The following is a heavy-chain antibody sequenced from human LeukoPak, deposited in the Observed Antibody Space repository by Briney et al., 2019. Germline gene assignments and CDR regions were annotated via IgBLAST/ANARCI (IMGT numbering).Heavy chain of an antibody. V-gene: IGHV4-59*01. CDR2: IYYSGST. CDR3: ARGPDPLRAFDI. Sequence: NPSETLSLTCTVSGGSISSYYWSWIRQPPGKGLEWIGYIYYSGSTNYNPSLKSRVTISVDTSKNQFSLKLSSVTAADTAVYYCARGPDPLRAFDIWGQGTMVTVSS. D-gene: IGHD4-17*01. CDR1: GGSISSYY. J-gene: IGHJ3*02.